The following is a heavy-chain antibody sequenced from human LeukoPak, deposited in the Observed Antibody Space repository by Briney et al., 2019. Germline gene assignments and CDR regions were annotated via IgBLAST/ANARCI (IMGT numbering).Heavy chain of an antibody. Sequence: SETLSLTCTVSGGSISSSSYYWGWIRQPPGKGLEWIGSIYYNGSTYYNPSLKSRVTISVDTSKNQFSLKLSSVTAADAAVYYCATLEMTDYWGQGTLVTVSS. CDR2: IYYNGST. J-gene: IGHJ4*02. D-gene: IGHD5-24*01. V-gene: IGHV4-39*01. CDR3: ATLEMTDY. CDR1: GGSISSSSYY.